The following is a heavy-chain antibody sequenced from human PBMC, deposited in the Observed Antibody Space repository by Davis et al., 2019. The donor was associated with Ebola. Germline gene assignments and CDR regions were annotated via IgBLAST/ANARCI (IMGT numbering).Heavy chain of an antibody. J-gene: IGHJ4*02. V-gene: IGHV4-34*01. D-gene: IGHD2-15*01. CDR2: INHSGST. CDR1: GGSFSGYY. CDR3: ARGLGSRVDY. Sequence: SETLSLTCAVYGGSFSGYYWSWIRQPPGKGLEWIGEINHSGSTNYNPSLKSRVTISVDKSKNQFSLKLSSVTAADTAVYYCARGLGSRVDYWGQGTLVTVSS.